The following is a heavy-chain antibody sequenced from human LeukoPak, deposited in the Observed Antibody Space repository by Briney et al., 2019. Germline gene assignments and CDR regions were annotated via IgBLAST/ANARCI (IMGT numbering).Heavy chain of an antibody. Sequence: ASVKVSCKASGYTFTKYYMHWVRQAPGQGLEWMGMINPGGVTTKYAQKFQGRVTMTRVTSTTTVYMELSSLRFEDTAVYYCARDIVVVPAARGGSYYYYGMDVWGQGTTVTVSS. D-gene: IGHD2-2*01. CDR2: INPGGVTT. CDR3: ARDIVVVPAARGGSYYYYGMDV. CDR1: GYTFTKYY. V-gene: IGHV1-46*01. J-gene: IGHJ6*02.